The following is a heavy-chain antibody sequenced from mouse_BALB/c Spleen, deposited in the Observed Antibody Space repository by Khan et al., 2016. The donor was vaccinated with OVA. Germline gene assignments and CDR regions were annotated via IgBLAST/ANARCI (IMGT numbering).Heavy chain of an antibody. Sequence: EVQLQQSGPELVKPGASVKISCKASGYSFTGYFMNWVMQSHRKSLEWIGRINPHIGETFYNQKFKGKAILTVDESSSTVHMELRSLASEDSAVYYCARKNGSDFDYWGQGTTLTVSS. J-gene: IGHJ2*01. D-gene: IGHD1-1*01. CDR1: GYSFTGYF. V-gene: IGHV1-20*02. CDR3: ARKNGSDFDY. CDR2: INPHIGET.